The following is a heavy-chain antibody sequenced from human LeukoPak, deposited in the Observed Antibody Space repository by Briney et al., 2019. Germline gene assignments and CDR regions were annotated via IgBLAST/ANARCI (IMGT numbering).Heavy chain of an antibody. J-gene: IGHJ4*02. V-gene: IGHV1-46*01. CDR3: ARAYGLTTVDY. CDR2: INPGGGGT. CDR1: GYTFTSYY. D-gene: IGHD4-17*01. Sequence: ASVKVSCKASGYTFTSYYMHWVRQAPGQGLEWMGTINPGGGGTNYAQKFEDRVTMTRDTSTSTVYMEMSSLSSEDTAVYYCARAYGLTTVDYWGQGALVSVSS.